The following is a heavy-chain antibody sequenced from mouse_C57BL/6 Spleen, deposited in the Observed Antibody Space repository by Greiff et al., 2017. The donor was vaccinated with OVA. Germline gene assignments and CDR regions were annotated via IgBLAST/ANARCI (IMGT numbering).Heavy chain of an antibody. Sequence: QVQLQQPGAELVKPGASVKMSCKASGYTFTSYWITWVKQRPGQGLEWIGDIYPGSGSTNYNEKFKSKATLTVDTSSSTAYMQLSSLTSEDSAVYYCARDDGYYVRGYFDVWGTGTTVTVSS. CDR2: IYPGSGST. CDR1: GYTFTSYW. CDR3: ARDDGYYVRGYFDV. D-gene: IGHD2-3*01. J-gene: IGHJ1*03. V-gene: IGHV1-55*01.